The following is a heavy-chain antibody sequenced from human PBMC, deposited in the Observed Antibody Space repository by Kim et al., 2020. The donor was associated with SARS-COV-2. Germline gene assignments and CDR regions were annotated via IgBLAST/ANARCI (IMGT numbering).Heavy chain of an antibody. CDR2: IYYSGST. V-gene: IGHV4-59*13. Sequence: SETLSLTCTVSGGSISSYYWSWIRQPPGKGLEWIGYIYYSGSTNYNPSLKSRVTISVDTSKNQFSLKLSSVTAADTAVYYCARQPLTVFDSSGYHLVGGAYYFDYWGQGTLVTVSS. D-gene: IGHD3-22*01. CDR1: GGSISSYY. J-gene: IGHJ4*02. CDR3: ARQPLTVFDSSGYHLVGGAYYFDY.